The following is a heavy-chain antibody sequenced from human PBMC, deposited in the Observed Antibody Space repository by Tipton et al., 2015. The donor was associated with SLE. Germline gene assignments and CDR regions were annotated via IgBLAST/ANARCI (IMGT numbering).Heavy chain of an antibody. CDR3: ARDVNWVYGMDV. D-gene: IGHD7-27*01. Sequence: GSLRLSCAASGFTLSSYSLNWVRQAPGKGLEWVSYISSSSNTIYYADSVKGRFTISKDNAKNSLYMQMNSLRAEDTAVYYCARDVNWVYGMDVWGQGTTVTVSS. CDR2: ISSSSNTI. V-gene: IGHV3-48*01. J-gene: IGHJ6*02. CDR1: GFTLSSYS.